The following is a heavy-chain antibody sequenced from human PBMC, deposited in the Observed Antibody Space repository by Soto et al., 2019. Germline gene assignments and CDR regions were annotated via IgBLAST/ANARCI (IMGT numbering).Heavy chain of an antibody. D-gene: IGHD2-15*01. Sequence: SETLSLTCSVSGGSINSSSYFWGWVRQPPGKGLEWIGSIYYSGSTYYNPSLRSRVTISVDTSKNQFSLKLSSVTAADTAVYYCARGGCSGGSCPPQRYYGMDVWGQGTTVTVSS. J-gene: IGHJ6*02. CDR2: IYYSGST. CDR3: ARGGCSGGSCPPQRYYGMDV. CDR1: GGSINSSSYF. V-gene: IGHV4-39*01.